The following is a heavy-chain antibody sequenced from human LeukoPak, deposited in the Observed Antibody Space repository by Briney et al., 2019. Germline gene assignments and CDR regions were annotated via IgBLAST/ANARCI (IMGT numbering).Heavy chain of an antibody. D-gene: IGHD3-9*01. CDR3: ARDGDILTGYYIPKYYFDY. V-gene: IGHV3-21*01. Sequence: GGSLRLSCAASGFTFSSYAMSWVRQAPGKGLEWVSSISSSSSYIYYADSVKGRFTISRDDAKNSLYLQMNSLRAEDTAVYYCARDGDILTGYYIPKYYFDYWGQGTLVTVSS. J-gene: IGHJ4*02. CDR2: ISSSSSYI. CDR1: GFTFSSYA.